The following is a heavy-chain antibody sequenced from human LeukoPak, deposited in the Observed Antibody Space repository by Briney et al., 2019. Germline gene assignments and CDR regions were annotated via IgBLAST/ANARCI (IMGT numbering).Heavy chain of an antibody. J-gene: IGHJ4*02. CDR1: GYTFTSYA. D-gene: IGHD6-6*01. V-gene: IGHV1-3*01. CDR3: AAGAGSSSRGDY. Sequence: ASVKVSCKASGYTFTSYAMHWVRQAPGQRLEWMGWINAGNGNTNYAQKFQERVTITRDMSTSTAYMELSSLRSEDTAVYYCAAGAGSSSRGDYWGQGTLVTVSS. CDR2: INAGNGNT.